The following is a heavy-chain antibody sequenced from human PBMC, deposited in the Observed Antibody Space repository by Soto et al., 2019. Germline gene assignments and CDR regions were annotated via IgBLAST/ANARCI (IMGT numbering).Heavy chain of an antibody. D-gene: IGHD2-2*02. Sequence: PGGSLRLSCTGSVFTFSYYGIHCVRHSPGKWLEWVALISYDGSSEYYADSVKDRFTISRDNSKNTMYLEMNRVKQEDTAVYYCGKEIEAAAIRLDSHYYCLAIGAQATTVPV. CDR3: GKEIEAAAIRLDSHYYCLAI. J-gene: IGHJ6*03. V-gene: IGHV3-30*18. CDR1: VFTFSYYG. CDR2: ISYDGSSE.